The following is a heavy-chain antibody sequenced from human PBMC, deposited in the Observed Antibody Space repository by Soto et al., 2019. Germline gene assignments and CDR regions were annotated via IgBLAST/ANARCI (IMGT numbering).Heavy chain of an antibody. CDR1: GGSISSYY. J-gene: IGHJ3*01. Sequence: SETLSLTCTVSGGSISSYYWSWIRQPPGKGLEWIGYIYYSGSTNYNPSLKSRVTISVDTSKNQFSLKLSSVTAADTAVYYCARWMTTVTTRARDDFVFRGHGTMVTVS. CDR2: IYYSGST. V-gene: IGHV4-59*08. CDR3: ARWMTTVTTRARDDFVF. D-gene: IGHD4-17*01.